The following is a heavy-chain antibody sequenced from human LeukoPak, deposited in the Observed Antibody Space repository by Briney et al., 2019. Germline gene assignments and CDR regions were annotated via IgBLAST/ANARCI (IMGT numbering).Heavy chain of an antibody. CDR1: GYTFTYYY. CDR3: ARARWQLVPYFDS. J-gene: IGHJ4*02. D-gene: IGHD6-6*01. V-gene: IGHV1-2*02. CDR2: VNPNSGGT. Sequence: ASVKVSCKASGYTFTYYYMHWVRQAPGQGLEWMGWVNPNSGGTNFAQKFQGRVAMTRDTSISTAYLELGSLRSDDTAVYFCARARWQLVPYFDSWAQGTLVTVSS.